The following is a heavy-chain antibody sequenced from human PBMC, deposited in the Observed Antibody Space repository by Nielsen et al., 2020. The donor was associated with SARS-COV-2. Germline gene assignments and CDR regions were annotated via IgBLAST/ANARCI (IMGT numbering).Heavy chain of an antibody. Sequence: SETLSLTCAVSGGSLTTYYWHWIRQPPGKGLEWIGYTHYSGNTNYNPSLKTRVTISVDTSKNQFSLKLRSVTAADTPVYYCAREDDNWGCLAYWGQGTMVTVSS. J-gene: IGHJ4*02. D-gene: IGHD7-27*01. CDR1: GGSLTTYY. V-gene: IGHV4-59*13. CDR3: AREDDNWGCLAY. CDR2: THYSGNT.